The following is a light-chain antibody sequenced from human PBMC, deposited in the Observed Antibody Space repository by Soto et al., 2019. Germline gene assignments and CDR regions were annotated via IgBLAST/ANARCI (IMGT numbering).Light chain of an antibody. CDR1: QSVGSN. CDR3: QQYINWPRT. CDR2: GAS. V-gene: IGKV3-15*01. Sequence: EIVMTQSPSTLSVSPWEGATLSCRASQSVGSNLAWYQHKPGQAPRLLIYGASTRASGIPVRFSGSGSGTDFTLTISSLQSEDFAIYSCQQYINWPRTFGQGTKVDIK. J-gene: IGKJ1*01.